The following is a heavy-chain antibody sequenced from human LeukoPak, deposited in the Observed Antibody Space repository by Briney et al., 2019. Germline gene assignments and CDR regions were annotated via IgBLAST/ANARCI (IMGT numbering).Heavy chain of an antibody. V-gene: IGHV1-3*03. D-gene: IGHD2-2*02. J-gene: IGHJ4*02. CDR2: INPDNGDT. Sequence: ASVKVSCKTSGYSFTSQDMHWVRQAPGQSREWMGCINPDNGDTQYSQEFQVRVTITRDTSATTAYMELSSLRSDDMAVYYCTLYNYWGQGTLVTVSS. CDR3: TLYNY. CDR1: GYSFTSQD.